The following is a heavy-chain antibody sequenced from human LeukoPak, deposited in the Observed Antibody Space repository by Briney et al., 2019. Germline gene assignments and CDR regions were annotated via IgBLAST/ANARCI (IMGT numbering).Heavy chain of an antibody. D-gene: IGHD3-16*01. J-gene: IGHJ4*02. CDR1: GGSIRNYY. CDR3: ARSGGVWYFDY. CDR2: ISDGGGS. V-gene: IGHV4-59*01. Sequence: SETLSLTCTVSGGSIRNYYWTWIRQPPGKGLAWIGYISDGGGSNYNPSLKSRVTISVDTSKNQFSLKLSSVTAADTAVYYCARSGGVWYFDYWGQGTLVTVSS.